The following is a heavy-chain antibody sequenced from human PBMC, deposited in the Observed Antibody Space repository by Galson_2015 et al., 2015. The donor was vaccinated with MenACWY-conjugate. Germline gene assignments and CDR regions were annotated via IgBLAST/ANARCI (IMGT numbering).Heavy chain of an antibody. CDR3: ARDYISSKDQPSPDY. CDR1: GFTFDDYG. CDR2: INWNGGST. Sequence: SLRICCEASGFTFDDYGMSWVRQAPGKGLEWVSGINWNGGSTGYADSVKGRFTISRDNAKNSLYLQMNSLRAEDTALYYCARDYISSKDQPSPDYWGQGTLVTVSS. D-gene: IGHD6-13*01. J-gene: IGHJ4*02. V-gene: IGHV3-20*04.